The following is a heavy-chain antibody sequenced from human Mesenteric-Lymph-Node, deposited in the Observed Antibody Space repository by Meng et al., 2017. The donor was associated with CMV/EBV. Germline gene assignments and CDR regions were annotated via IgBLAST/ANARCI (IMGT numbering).Heavy chain of an antibody. V-gene: IGHV4-34*01. CDR2: INHSGST. CDR3: ARAPRN. J-gene: IGHJ4*02. Sequence: SETLSLTCAVYGGSFSGCYWSWIRQPPGKGLEWIGEINHSGSTNYNPSLKSRVTISVDTSKNQFSLKLSSVTAADTAVYYCARAPRNWGQGTLVTVSS. CDR1: GGSFSGCY.